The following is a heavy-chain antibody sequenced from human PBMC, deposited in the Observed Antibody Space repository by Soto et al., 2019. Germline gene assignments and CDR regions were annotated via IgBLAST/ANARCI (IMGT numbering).Heavy chain of an antibody. CDR3: AKTTSAWDYYYGMDV. CDR2: ISGSGGST. D-gene: IGHD1-26*01. J-gene: IGHJ6*02. Sequence: GGSLRLSCAASGFTFSSYTMSWVRQAPGKGLEWVSAISGSGGSTYYADSVKGRFTVSRDNSKNTLYLQMNSLRAEDTAVYYCAKTTSAWDYYYGMDVWGQGTTVTVSS. CDR1: GFTFSSYT. V-gene: IGHV3-23*01.